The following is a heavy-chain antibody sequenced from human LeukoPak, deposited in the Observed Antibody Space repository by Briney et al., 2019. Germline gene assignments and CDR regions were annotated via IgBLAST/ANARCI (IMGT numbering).Heavy chain of an antibody. Sequence: GGSLRLSCAASGFTFSSYAMSWVRQAPGKGLEWVSAISGSGGSTYYADSVKGRFTISRDNSKNTLCLQMNSLRAEDTAVYYCAKGSTVTTFYYYGMDVWGQGTTVTVSS. V-gene: IGHV3-23*01. CDR3: AKGSTVTTFYYYGMDV. CDR1: GFTFSSYA. CDR2: ISGSGGST. J-gene: IGHJ6*02. D-gene: IGHD4-11*01.